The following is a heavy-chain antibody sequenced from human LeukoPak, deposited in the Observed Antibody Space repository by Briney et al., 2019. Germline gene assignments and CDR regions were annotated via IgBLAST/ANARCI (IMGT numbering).Heavy chain of an antibody. CDR2: IYYSGST. J-gene: IGHJ4*02. D-gene: IGHD6-19*01. CDR1: GGSISSSSYY. CDR3: ARGGEYSSGWYYFDY. Sequence: SETLSLTCTVSGGSISSSSYYWGWIRQPPGKGLEWIGYIYYSGSTNYNPSLKSRVTISVDTSKNQFSLKLSSVTAADTAVYYCARGGEYSSGWYYFDYWGQGTLVTVSS. V-gene: IGHV4-61*05.